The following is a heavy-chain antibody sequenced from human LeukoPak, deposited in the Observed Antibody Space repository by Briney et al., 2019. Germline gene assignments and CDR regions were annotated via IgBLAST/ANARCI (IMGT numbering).Heavy chain of an antibody. CDR1: GFTFSNAW. J-gene: IGHJ4*02. CDR2: IYSKTDGGTT. Sequence: GGSLRLSCAASGFTFSNAWMNWVRQAPGKGLEWVGRIYSKTDGGTTEYAAPVKGRFSIPRDDSKNTLDLQMHSLKTDDTALYYCATGSNRYDSSDFDYWGQGTLVTVSS. V-gene: IGHV3-15*01. CDR3: ATGSNRYDSSDFDY. D-gene: IGHD3-22*01.